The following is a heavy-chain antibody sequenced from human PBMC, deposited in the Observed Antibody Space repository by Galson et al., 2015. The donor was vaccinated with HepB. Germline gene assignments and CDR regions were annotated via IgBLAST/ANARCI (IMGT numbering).Heavy chain of an antibody. Sequence: SLRLSCAASGFTFSSYAMHWVRQAPGKGLESVSLISRSGANTFYADSVKGRFTISRDNSKNTLYLQMNSQRAEDTAIYICARRFCTTTSCPNWFDPWGQGTLVTVSS. V-gene: IGHV3-23*01. CDR1: GFTFSSYA. D-gene: IGHD2-2*01. CDR2: ISRSGANT. CDR3: ARRFCTTTSCPNWFDP. J-gene: IGHJ5*02.